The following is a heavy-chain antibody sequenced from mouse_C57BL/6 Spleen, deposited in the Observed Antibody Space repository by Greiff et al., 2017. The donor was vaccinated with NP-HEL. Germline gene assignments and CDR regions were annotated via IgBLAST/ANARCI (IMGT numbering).Heavy chain of an antibody. CDR2: IHPSDSAT. V-gene: IGHV1-74*01. CDR3: ATAYYSNIFAY. D-gene: IGHD2-5*01. J-gene: IGHJ3*01. CDR1: GYTFTSYW. Sequence: QVQLQQPGAELVKPGASVKVSCKASGYTFTSYWMHWVKQRPGQGLEWIGRIHPSDSATNYNQKFKGKATLTVDKSSSTAYMQLSSLTSEDSAVYYCATAYYSNIFAYWGQGTLVTVSA.